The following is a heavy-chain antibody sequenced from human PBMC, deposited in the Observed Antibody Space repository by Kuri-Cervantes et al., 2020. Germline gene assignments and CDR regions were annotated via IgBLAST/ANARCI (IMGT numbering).Heavy chain of an antibody. CDR2: INGSGGST. V-gene: IGHV3-23*01. J-gene: IGHJ2*01. Sequence: GESLKISCAASGFTFSSYAMSWVRQAPGKGLEWVSAINGSGGSTYYADSVKGRFTISRDNAKNSLYLQMNSLRAEDTAVYYCAKDGTYYYDSSGYYFPQNWYFDLWGRGTLVTVSS. CDR3: AKDGTYYYDSSGYYFPQNWYFDL. D-gene: IGHD3-22*01. CDR1: GFTFSSYA.